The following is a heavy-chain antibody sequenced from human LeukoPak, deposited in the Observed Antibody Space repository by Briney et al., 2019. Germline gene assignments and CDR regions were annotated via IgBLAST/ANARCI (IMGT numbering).Heavy chain of an antibody. CDR2: FYYSGST. Sequence: SSETLSLTCTVSGGSINNFYWSWVRQPPGKGLEWIGYFYYSGSTNYNPSLKSRVTISVDTSKNQFSLKLSSVTAADTAVYYCARGSGGVTRVDYWGQGTLVTVSS. CDR1: GGSINNFY. J-gene: IGHJ4*02. D-gene: IGHD4-17*01. V-gene: IGHV4-59*01. CDR3: ARGSGGVTRVDY.